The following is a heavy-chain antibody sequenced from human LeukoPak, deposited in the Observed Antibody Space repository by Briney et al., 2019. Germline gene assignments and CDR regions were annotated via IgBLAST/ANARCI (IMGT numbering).Heavy chain of an antibody. CDR3: AQSGYSGYDYSD. V-gene: IGHV1-2*02. J-gene: IGHJ4*02. CDR1: GYTFTGYY. CDR2: INPNNGGT. Sequence: GASVKVSCKASGYTFTGYYMHRVRQAPGQGLEWMGWINPNNGGTNYAQQFQGRVTMTRDTSISTAYMELSRLRSDDTAVYYCAQSGYSGYDYSDWGQGTLVTVSS. D-gene: IGHD5-12*01.